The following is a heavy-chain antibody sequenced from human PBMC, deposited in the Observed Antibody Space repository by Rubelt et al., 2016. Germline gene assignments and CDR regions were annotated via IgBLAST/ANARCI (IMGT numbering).Heavy chain of an antibody. J-gene: IGHJ5*02. V-gene: IGHV1-46*01. D-gene: IGHD3-3*01. CDR1: GYTFTSYY. Sequence: QVQLVQSGAEVKKPGASVKVSCKASGYTFTSYYMHWVRQAPGQGLEWMGIIHPNCGSTSYAQKFQGRVTMTRDTSTSTVYMELSSLRSEDTAVYYCARSPRYDFEDNWFDPWGQGTLVTVSS. CDR2: IHPNCGST. CDR3: ARSPRYDFEDNWFDP.